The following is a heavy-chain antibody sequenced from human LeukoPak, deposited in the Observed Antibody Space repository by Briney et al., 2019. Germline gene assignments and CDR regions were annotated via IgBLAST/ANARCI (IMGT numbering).Heavy chain of an antibody. D-gene: IGHD3-10*01. CDR2: IFYTGRT. V-gene: IGHV4-31*03. CDR3: ARGAFTTGRFDN. J-gene: IGHJ4*02. Sequence: SETLSHTRSVSGDSLDSGSYYWTWIRQHPGRGLEWIGYIFYTGRTYYIPSLKSRVTISIDTSQNHVSLRLSSVTAADTAVYFCARGAFTTGRFDNWAQGTLVTVS. CDR1: GDSLDSGSYY.